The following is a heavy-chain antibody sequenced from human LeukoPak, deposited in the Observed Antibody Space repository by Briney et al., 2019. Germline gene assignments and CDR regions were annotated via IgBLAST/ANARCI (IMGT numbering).Heavy chain of an antibody. Sequence: SVKVSCKASGGTFSSYAISWVRQAPGQGLEWMGRIIPILGIANYAQKFQGRVTITADRSTSTAYMELSSLRSEDTAVYYCARERRYSSDLYFDYWGQGTLVTVSS. CDR2: IIPILGIA. J-gene: IGHJ4*02. CDR1: GGTFSSYA. CDR3: ARERRYSSDLYFDY. V-gene: IGHV1-69*04. D-gene: IGHD6-19*01.